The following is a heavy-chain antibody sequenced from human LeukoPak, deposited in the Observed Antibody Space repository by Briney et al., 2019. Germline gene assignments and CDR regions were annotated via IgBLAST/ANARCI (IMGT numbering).Heavy chain of an antibody. V-gene: IGHV1-2*02. J-gene: IGHJ4*02. CDR1: GYTSTGYY. CDR2: INPNSGGT. CDR3: ARGISYCGGDCSDY. Sequence: ASVKVSCKASGYTSTGYYMHWMRQAPGQGLEWMGWINPNSGGTNYAQKFQGRVTMTRDTSISTAYMELSRVRSDDTAVYYCARGISYCGGDCSDYWGQGTLVTVSS. D-gene: IGHD2-21*02.